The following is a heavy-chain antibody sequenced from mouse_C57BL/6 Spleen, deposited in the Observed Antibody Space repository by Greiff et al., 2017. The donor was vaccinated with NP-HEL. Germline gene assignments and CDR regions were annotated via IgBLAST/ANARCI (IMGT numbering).Heavy chain of an antibody. CDR3: ARGPHYDYDGFAY. CDR2: IWTGGGT. CDR1: GFSLTSYA. J-gene: IGHJ3*01. V-gene: IGHV2-9-1*01. D-gene: IGHD2-4*01. Sequence: QVQLQQSGPGLVAPSQSLSITCTVSGFSLTSYAISWVRQPPGKGQEWLGVIWTGGGTNYNSALKSRLSISKDNSKSQVFLKMNSLQTDDTARYYCARGPHYDYDGFAYWGQGTLVTVSA.